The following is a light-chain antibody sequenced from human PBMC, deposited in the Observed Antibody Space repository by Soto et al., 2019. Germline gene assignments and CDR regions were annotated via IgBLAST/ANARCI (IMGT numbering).Light chain of an antibody. CDR3: QQYYNTPFT. J-gene: IGKJ3*01. Sequence: DIVMTQSPDSLAVSLGERAIINCKSSQSVLYSSNNKNDLAWYQQNPGQPPKLLIYWASTRESGVPDRFSGRGSGTDFTLTINSLQAEDVAVYYCQQYYNTPFTFGPGTKVYIK. CDR1: QSVLYSSNNKND. CDR2: WAS. V-gene: IGKV4-1*01.